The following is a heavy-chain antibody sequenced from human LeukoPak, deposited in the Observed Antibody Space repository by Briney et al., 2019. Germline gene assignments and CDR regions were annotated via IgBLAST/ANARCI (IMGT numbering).Heavy chain of an antibody. J-gene: IGHJ4*02. D-gene: IGHD6-13*01. CDR2: ISGSGGST. Sequence: GGSLRLSCAASGFTYSSYAMSWVRQAPGKGLEWVSAISGSGGSTYYADSVKGRFTISRDNSKNTLYLQMNSLRAEDTAVYYCAKIYSSSWYGLIDYWGQGTQVTVSS. CDR1: GFTYSSYA. V-gene: IGHV3-23*01. CDR3: AKIYSSSWYGLIDY.